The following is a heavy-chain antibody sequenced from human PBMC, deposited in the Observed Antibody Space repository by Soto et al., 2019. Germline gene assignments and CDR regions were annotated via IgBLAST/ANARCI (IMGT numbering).Heavy chain of an antibody. V-gene: IGHV1-69*01. Sequence: QVQLVQSGAEVKKPGSSVKVSCKASGVTFSSETISWVRQAPGQGLECVGGLIPLFATANYAQKCQGRVTITADESTSTLYIELSSLRSDDTAVYYCATELGDNPASPFDSWGQGSLVTVSS. J-gene: IGHJ4*02. CDR2: LIPLFATA. CDR1: GVTFSSET. CDR3: ATELGDNPASPFDS. D-gene: IGHD2-21*01.